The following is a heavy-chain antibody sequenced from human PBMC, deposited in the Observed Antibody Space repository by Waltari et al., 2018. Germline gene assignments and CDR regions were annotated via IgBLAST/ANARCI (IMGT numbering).Heavy chain of an antibody. CDR1: GGTFSSYA. V-gene: IGHV1-69*01. J-gene: IGHJ6*03. CDR2: ITPIFGTA. D-gene: IGHD5-18*01. Sequence: QVQLVQSGAEVKKPGSSVKVSCKASGGTFSSYAISWVRQAPGQGLEWMGGITPIFGTANYAQKFQGSVTIAADESTSTAYMELGSLRSEDTAVYYCARDRNSYSHWFCMDVWGKGTTVTVSS. CDR3: ARDRNSYSHWFCMDV.